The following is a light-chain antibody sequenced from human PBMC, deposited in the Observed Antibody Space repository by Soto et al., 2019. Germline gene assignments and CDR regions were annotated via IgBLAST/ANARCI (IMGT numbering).Light chain of an antibody. CDR2: SAS. CDR1: QDISTS. J-gene: IGKJ4*01. CDR3: LQANSFPLT. Sequence: AIRMTQSPSSFSESTGDRVTITCRASQDISTSLAWYQQKPGKAPKLLIYSASSLQSGVPANFNGSGSGTDFTLTISRLQSEDFATYYCLQANSFPLTFGGGTKVEIK. V-gene: IGKV1-8*01.